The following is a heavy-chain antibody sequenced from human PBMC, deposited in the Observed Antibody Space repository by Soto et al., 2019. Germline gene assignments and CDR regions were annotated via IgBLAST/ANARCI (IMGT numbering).Heavy chain of an antibody. V-gene: IGHV4-30-2*01. CDR1: GGSISSGGYS. Sequence: SETLSLTCAVYGGSISSGGYSWSWIRQPPGKGLEWIGYIYHSGSTYYNPSLKSRVTISVDRSKNQFSLKLSSVTAADTAVYYCARHHFGSSSDYWGHGTLVTVSS. CDR2: IYHSGST. CDR3: ARHHFGSSSDY. J-gene: IGHJ4*01. D-gene: IGHD3-10*01.